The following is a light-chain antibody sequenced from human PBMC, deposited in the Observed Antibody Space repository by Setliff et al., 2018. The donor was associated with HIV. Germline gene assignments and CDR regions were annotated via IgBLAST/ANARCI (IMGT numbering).Light chain of an antibody. V-gene: IGLV2-14*01. J-gene: IGLJ3*02. CDR3: ASYAATSTGTWV. Sequence: QSVLTQPDSVSGSPGQSITISFPDTSGDLATYNWVSWHQHHPGKGPKLIIYEVVPRSPGVSDRFSASKSGNTASLTISGLQAEDEATYFCASYAATSTGTWVFAGGTKVTVL. CDR2: EVV. CDR1: SGDLATYNW.